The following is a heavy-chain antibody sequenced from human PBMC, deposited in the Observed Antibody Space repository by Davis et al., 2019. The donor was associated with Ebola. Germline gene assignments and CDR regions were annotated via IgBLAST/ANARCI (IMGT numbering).Heavy chain of an antibody. Sequence: GESLKISCAASGFTFSSYSMNWVRQAPGKGLVWVSRINSDGSSTSYADSVKGRFTISRDNSKNTLYLQMNSLRAEDTAVYYCARRKRDYGAPLGVWGQGTTVTVSS. D-gene: IGHD4-17*01. CDR1: GFTFSSYS. J-gene: IGHJ6*02. CDR2: INSDGSST. V-gene: IGHV3-74*01. CDR3: ARRKRDYGAPLGV.